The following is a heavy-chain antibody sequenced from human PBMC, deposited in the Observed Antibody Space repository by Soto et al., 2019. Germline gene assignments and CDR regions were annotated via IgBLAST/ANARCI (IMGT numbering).Heavy chain of an antibody. CDR1: GFTFSSYA. CDR2: ISYDGSNK. D-gene: IGHD4-17*01. J-gene: IGHJ6*02. Sequence: GGSLRLSCAASGFTFSSYAVHWVRQAPGKGLEWVAVISYDGSNKYYADSVKGRFTISRDNSKNTLYLQMNSLRAEDTAVYYCASTMTTVTSSYYYYGMDVWGQGTTVTVSS. V-gene: IGHV3-30-3*01. CDR3: ASTMTTVTSSYYYYGMDV.